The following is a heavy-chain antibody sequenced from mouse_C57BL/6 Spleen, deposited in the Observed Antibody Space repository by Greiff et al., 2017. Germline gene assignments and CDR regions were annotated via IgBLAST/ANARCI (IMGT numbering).Heavy chain of an antibody. Sequence: VQLQESGAELAKPGASVQLSCKASGYTFTSYWMHWVKQRPGQGLEWIGYINPSSGYPKYNQKFKDKATLTADKSSSTAYMQLSSLTYEDSAVYYCARSRVVERSEAMDYWGQGTSVTVSS. V-gene: IGHV1-7*01. J-gene: IGHJ4*01. CDR2: INPSSGYP. CDR1: GYTFTSYW. D-gene: IGHD1-1*01. CDR3: ARSRVVERSEAMDY.